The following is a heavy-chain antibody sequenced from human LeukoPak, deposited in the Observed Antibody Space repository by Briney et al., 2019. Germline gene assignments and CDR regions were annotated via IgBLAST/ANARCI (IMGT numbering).Heavy chain of an antibody. CDR1: GCTFSSYS. D-gene: IGHD3-22*01. CDR2: ISSSSSYI. Sequence: GGSMRLSCAASGCTFSSYSMNWVRQAPGKGLEWVSSISSSSSYIYYADSVKGRFTISRDNAKNSLYLQMNSLRAEDTAVYYCAREQDSSGYYYDYWGQGTLVTVSS. J-gene: IGHJ4*02. V-gene: IGHV3-21*01. CDR3: AREQDSSGYYYDY.